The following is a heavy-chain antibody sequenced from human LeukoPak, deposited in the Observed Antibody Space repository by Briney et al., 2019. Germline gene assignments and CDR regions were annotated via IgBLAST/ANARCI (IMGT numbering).Heavy chain of an antibody. CDR1: GFTFSGSA. CDR3: TRQVPENAFDI. V-gene: IGHV3-73*01. CDR2: IRSKANSYAT. D-gene: IGHD1-14*01. Sequence: PGGSLRLSCAASGFTFSGSAMHWVRQASGKGLEWVGRIRSKANSYATAYAASVKGRFTISRDDSKNTAYLQMNSLKTEDTAVYYCTRQVPENAFDIWGQGTMVTVSS. J-gene: IGHJ3*02.